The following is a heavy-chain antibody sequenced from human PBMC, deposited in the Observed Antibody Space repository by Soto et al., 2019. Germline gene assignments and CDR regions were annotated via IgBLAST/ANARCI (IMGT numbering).Heavy chain of an antibody. CDR2: IYHRGST. CDR3: ARDRRGGYYDSSGAGWFDP. D-gene: IGHD3-22*01. Sequence: QLQLQESGSGLVKPSQTLSLTCAVSGGSISSGGYSWSWIRQPPGKGLEWIGYIYHRGSTYYNPSLTSRVTISVDRSKNQFSMKLSSVTAEDTAVYYCARDRRGGYYDSSGAGWFDPWGQGTLVTVSA. CDR1: GGSISSGGYS. J-gene: IGHJ5*02. V-gene: IGHV4-30-2*01.